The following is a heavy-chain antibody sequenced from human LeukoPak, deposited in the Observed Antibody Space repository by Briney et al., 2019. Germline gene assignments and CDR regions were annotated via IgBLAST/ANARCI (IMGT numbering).Heavy chain of an antibody. CDR1: GGTIRSYY. CDR2: ISYSGST. J-gene: IGHJ6*02. V-gene: IGHV4-59*01. Sequence: SETLSLTCSVSGGTIRSYYWSWIRQPPGKGLEWIGYISYSGSTKYSPSLESRVTISVDTSKSQFSLKLRSVTAADTAVYYCARDRTYSDSSTTYFYGMDVWGHGTTVTVSS. CDR3: ARDRTYSDSSTTYFYGMDV. D-gene: IGHD1-26*01.